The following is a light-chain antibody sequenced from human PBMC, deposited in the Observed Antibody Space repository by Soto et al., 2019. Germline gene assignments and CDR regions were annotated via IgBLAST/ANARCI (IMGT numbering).Light chain of an antibody. CDR3: QQYGSSPWT. CDR2: GAS. V-gene: IGKV3-20*01. Sequence: EIVLTQSPGTLSLSPGERATLSCRASQSVSSSYLAWYQQKPGQAPRLLLYGASSRATVIPDRFSGTGSGTDFTLTISRLEPEDFAVYYCQQYGSSPWTFGQGTKVEIK. CDR1: QSVSSSY. J-gene: IGKJ1*01.